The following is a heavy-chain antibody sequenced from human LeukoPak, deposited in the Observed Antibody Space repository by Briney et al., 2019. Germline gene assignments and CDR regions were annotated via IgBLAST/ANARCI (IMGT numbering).Heavy chain of an antibody. CDR3: AKAAAGYWDY. CDR2: IDHSGST. J-gene: IGHJ4*02. Sequence: SETLSLTCTVSGYSISSGYYWGWIRQPSGKGLEWTGSIDHSGSTYYNPSLKSRITISVDTSRNQFSLRLSSVTAADTAVYYCAKAAAGYWDYWGQGTLVTVSS. D-gene: IGHD6-13*01. CDR1: GYSISSGYY. V-gene: IGHV4-38-2*02.